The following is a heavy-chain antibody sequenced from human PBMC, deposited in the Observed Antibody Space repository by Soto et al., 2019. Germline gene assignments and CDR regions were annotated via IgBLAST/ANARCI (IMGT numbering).Heavy chain of an antibody. CDR2: ISYDGSNK. CDR3: AKGEQQLADDGAFDI. Sequence: GGSLRLSCAASGFTFSSYGMHWVRQAPGKGLEWVAVISYDGSNKYYADSVKGRFTISRDNSKNTLYLQMNSLRAEDTAVYYCAKGEQQLADDGAFDIWGQGTMVTVSS. V-gene: IGHV3-30*18. D-gene: IGHD6-13*01. CDR1: GFTFSSYG. J-gene: IGHJ3*02.